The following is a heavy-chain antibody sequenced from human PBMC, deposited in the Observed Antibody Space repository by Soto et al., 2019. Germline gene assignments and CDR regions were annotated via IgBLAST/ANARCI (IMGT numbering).Heavy chain of an antibody. CDR3: ARIRGIAVAGIYYYYYYGMDV. Sequence: SGPTLGNPTQTLTLTCTFSGFSLSTSGMCVSWIRQPPGKALEWLALIDWDDDKYYSTSLKTRLTISKDTSKNQVVLTMTNMDHVETATYYCARIRGIAVAGIYYYYYYGMDVWGQGTTVPV. J-gene: IGHJ6*02. V-gene: IGHV2-70*01. CDR1: GFSLSTSGMC. D-gene: IGHD6-19*01. CDR2: IDWDDDK.